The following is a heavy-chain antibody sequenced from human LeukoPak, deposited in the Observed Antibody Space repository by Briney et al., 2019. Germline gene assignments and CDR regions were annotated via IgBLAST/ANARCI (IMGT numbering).Heavy chain of an antibody. Sequence: ASVKVSCKASGYTFTSYDINWVRQATGQGLEWMGWMNPNSGNTGYAQKFQGRVTMTRNTSISTAYMELSSLRSEDTAVYYCARGLTYYYDSSGYFDYWGQGTLVTVSS. CDR3: ARGLTYYYDSSGYFDY. CDR1: GYTFTSYD. D-gene: IGHD3-22*01. V-gene: IGHV1-8*01. CDR2: MNPNSGNT. J-gene: IGHJ4*02.